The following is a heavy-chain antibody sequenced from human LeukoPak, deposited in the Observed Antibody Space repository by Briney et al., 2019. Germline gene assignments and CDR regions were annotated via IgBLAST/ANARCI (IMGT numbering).Heavy chain of an antibody. D-gene: IGHD2-2*01. Sequence: GSLSLSCAASGFTFSSYAMHWVRQAPGKGLEWVAVISYDGSNKYYADSVKGRFTISRDNSKTTLYLQMNSLRAEDTAVYYCARDLVRNQLPTGLDPWGQGTLVTVSS. CDR1: GFTFSSYA. CDR3: ARDLVRNQLPTGLDP. V-gene: IGHV3-30*04. J-gene: IGHJ5*02. CDR2: ISYDGSNK.